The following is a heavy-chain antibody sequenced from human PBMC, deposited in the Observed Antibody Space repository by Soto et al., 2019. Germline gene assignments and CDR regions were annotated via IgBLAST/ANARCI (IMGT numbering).Heavy chain of an antibody. J-gene: IGHJ6*02. Sequence: SVKVSCKASGGTFSSYAISWVRQAPGQGLEWMGGIIPIFGTANYAQKFQGRVTITADESTSTAYMELSSLRSEDTAVDYCAAGGHSIEAPIVGMDVWGQGTTVTVSS. CDR1: GGTFSSYA. CDR2: IIPIFGTA. CDR3: AAGGHSIEAPIVGMDV. D-gene: IGHD6-6*01. V-gene: IGHV1-69*13.